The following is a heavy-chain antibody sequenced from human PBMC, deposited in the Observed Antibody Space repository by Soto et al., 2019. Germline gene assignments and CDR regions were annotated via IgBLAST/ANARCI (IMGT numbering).Heavy chain of an antibody. V-gene: IGHV3-53*05. CDR3: TGEVASGY. Sequence: PGGSLRLSCAASGCNVSSNYMSWVRQAPGKGLEWVSVIYSGGSTYYADSVKGRFTISRDNSRNTLFLEMNSLRGDDMAVYYCTGEVASGYWGQGTLVTVSS. CDR1: GCNVSSNY. CDR2: IYSGGST. D-gene: IGHD2-8*02. J-gene: IGHJ4*02.